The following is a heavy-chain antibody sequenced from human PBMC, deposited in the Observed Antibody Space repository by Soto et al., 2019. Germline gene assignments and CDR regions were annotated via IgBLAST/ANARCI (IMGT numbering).Heavy chain of an antibody. D-gene: IGHD6-19*01. CDR2: ISGSGGST. CDR1: GFTFSSYA. Sequence: PGGSLRLSCAASGFTFSSYAMSWVSQAPGKGLEWVSAISGSGGSTYYADSVKGRFTISRDNSKNTLYLQMNSLRAEDTAVYYCAKEGYSSGWYNGDYYYYYMDVWGKGTTVTVSS. V-gene: IGHV3-23*01. CDR3: AKEGYSSGWYNGDYYYYYMDV. J-gene: IGHJ6*03.